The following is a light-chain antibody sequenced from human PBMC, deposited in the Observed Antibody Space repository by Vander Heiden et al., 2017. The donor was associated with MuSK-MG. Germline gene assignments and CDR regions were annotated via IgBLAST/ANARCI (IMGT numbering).Light chain of an antibody. J-gene: IGKJ4*01. CDR1: QSVSSN. CDR3: QHYKNWPPLT. Sequence: EIVMTQSPATLSVSPGERATLSCRASQSVSSNLAWYQQKPGQAPRLLIYGASTRATGIPARFSCSGSETEFTLTISILHFEAFAVYYCQHYKNWPPLTFGGGTKVEIK. V-gene: IGKV3-15*01. CDR2: GAS.